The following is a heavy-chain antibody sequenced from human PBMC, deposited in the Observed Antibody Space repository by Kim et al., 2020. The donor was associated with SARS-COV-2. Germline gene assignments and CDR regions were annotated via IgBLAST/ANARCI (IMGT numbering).Heavy chain of an antibody. J-gene: IGHJ6*02. CDR2: IIPILGTA. CDR3: AMWEYYDMLTGHEYYGMDV. D-gene: IGHD3-9*01. V-gene: IGHV1-69*11. CDR1: GGTFSSYA. Sequence: SVKVSCKASGGTFSSYAISWVRQAPGQGLEWMGLIIPILGTANYAQKFQGRVTIIADESTSTAYMELSSLRTEDTAVYYCAMWEYYDMLTGHEYYGMDVWGQGTTVTLSS.